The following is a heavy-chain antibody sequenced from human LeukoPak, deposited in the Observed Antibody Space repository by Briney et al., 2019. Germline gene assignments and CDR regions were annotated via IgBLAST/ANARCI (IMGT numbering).Heavy chain of an antibody. CDR2: ISWNSGSI. CDR3: AKGGFRLLWFGESHFDY. CDR1: GFTFDDYA. V-gene: IGHV3-9*01. D-gene: IGHD3-10*01. J-gene: IGHJ4*02. Sequence: GGSLRLSCAASGFTFDDYAMHWVRQAPGKGLEWVSGISWNSGSIGYADSVKGRFTISRDNAKNSLYLQMNSLRAEDTALYYCAKGGFRLLWFGESHFDYWGQGTLVTVSS.